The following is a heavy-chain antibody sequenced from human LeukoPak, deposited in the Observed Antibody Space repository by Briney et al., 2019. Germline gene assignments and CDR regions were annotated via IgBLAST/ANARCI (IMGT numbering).Heavy chain of an antibody. D-gene: IGHD6-19*01. CDR3: ARERGTLAVAGDAVDI. Sequence: ASVRVSCKASGYTFTGYYMHWVLQAPGEGLEWMGWINPNSGGTKYAQKFQGRVTMTRDTSINTAYMEVRRLTSDDTAVYYCARERGTLAVAGDAVDIWGQGTMVTVSS. CDR1: GYTFTGYY. J-gene: IGHJ3*02. V-gene: IGHV1-2*02. CDR2: INPNSGGT.